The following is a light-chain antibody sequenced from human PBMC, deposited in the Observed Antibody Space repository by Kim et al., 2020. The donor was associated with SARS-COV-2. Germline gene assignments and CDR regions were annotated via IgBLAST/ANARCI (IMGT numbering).Light chain of an antibody. V-gene: IGLV3-19*01. J-gene: IGLJ3*02. CDR1: TLRAHY. CDR2: AKN. Sequence: GQTVKIICQGDTLRAHYAAWYQQRPGQAPVLVIYAKNDRAPGIPDRFSGSSSGNTSSLTITGALAEDEADYYCGSRDNNDSHLVVFGGGTRLTVL. CDR3: GSRDNNDSHLVV.